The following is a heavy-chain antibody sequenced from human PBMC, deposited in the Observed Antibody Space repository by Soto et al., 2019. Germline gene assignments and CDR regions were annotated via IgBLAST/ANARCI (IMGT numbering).Heavy chain of an antibody. CDR2: INHSGST. CDR1: GGSFSGYY. V-gene: IGHV4-34*01. D-gene: IGHD4-17*01. J-gene: IGHJ4*02. Sequence: QVQLQQWGAGLLKPSETLSLTCAVYGGSFSGYYWSWIRQPPGKVLEWIGEINHSGSTNYNPSLKRRVTISVDTSKNQFSLKLSSVTAADTAVYYCARGGMTTVTQFDYWGQGTRVTVSS. CDR3: ARGGMTTVTQFDY.